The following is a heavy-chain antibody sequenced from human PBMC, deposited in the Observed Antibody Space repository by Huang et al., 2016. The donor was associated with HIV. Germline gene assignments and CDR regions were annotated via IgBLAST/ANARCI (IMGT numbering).Heavy chain of an antibody. V-gene: IGHV4-34*01. Sequence: QVQLHQWGAGLLKPSETLSLTCAVYGGSFSGPNWTWIRQTPGKGLEWIGEINHRGSTNYSQSLKRRVTISLDTSKNQFSLRLRSVTAADTAVYYCARGRGDARGFLGLDFWGQGTLVTVSS. CDR2: INHRGST. D-gene: IGHD3-16*01. CDR1: GGSFSGPN. CDR3: ARGRGDARGFLGLDF. J-gene: IGHJ4*02.